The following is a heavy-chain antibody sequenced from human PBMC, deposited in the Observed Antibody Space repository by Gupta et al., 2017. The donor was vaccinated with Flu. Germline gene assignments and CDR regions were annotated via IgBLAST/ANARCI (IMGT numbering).Heavy chain of an antibody. D-gene: IGHD6-25*01. J-gene: IGHJ5*01. Sequence: VESGGGLVQPGGSLRLSCVGSGSIFSPYGIPWVRPAPGQPLPWVAVISYDGKTQYFGDSVSGRSTISRDNAKNTVSLQVINLRTEDTAVYYCAKDRDALYFQRSGYSRYWRDSWGQGTLVTVST. V-gene: IGHV3-30*18. CDR2: ISYDGKTQ. CDR3: AKDRDALYFQRSGYSRYWRDS. CDR1: GSIFSPYG.